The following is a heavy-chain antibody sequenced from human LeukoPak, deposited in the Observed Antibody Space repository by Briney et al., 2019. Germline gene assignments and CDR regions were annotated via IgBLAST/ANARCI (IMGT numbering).Heavy chain of an antibody. V-gene: IGHV3-30*02. CDR1: GFTFSSYG. D-gene: IGHD3-16*02. J-gene: IGHJ6*03. CDR2: IRYDGSNK. Sequence: GGSLRLSCAASGFTFSSYGMHWVRQAPGKGLEWVAFIRYDGSNKYYADSVKGRLTISRDNSKNTLYLQMNSLRAEDTAVYYCARDTFDYVWGSYRYHYYYYMDVWGKGTTVTISS. CDR3: ARDTFDYVWGSYRYHYYYYMDV.